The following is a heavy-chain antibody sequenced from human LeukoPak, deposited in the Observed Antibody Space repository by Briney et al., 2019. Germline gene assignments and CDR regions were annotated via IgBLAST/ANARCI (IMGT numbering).Heavy chain of an antibody. V-gene: IGHV4-59*01. CDR1: GGSITSYH. CDR2: IYYSGST. CDR3: ARGSRDGYNHFDY. Sequence: SETLSLTCTISGGSITSYHWSWLRQPPGKGLEGIGYIYYSGSTNYNPSLESRVTISVDTSKNQFSLNLRSVTAADTAVYYCARGSRDGYNHFDYWGQGTLVTVSS. D-gene: IGHD5-24*01. J-gene: IGHJ4*02.